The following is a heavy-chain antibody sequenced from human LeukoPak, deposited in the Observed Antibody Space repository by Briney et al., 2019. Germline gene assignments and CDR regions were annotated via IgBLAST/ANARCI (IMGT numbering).Heavy chain of an antibody. CDR2: IRYDGSNK. Sequence: PGGSLRLSCAASGFTFSSYGMHWVRQAPGKGLEWVAFIRYDGSNKYYADSVKGRFTISRDNSKNTLYLQMNSLRAEDTAVYYCAKDLAPYLEFDNWFDPWGQGTLVTVSS. J-gene: IGHJ5*02. CDR1: GFTFSSYG. CDR3: AKDLAPYLEFDNWFDP. V-gene: IGHV3-30*02.